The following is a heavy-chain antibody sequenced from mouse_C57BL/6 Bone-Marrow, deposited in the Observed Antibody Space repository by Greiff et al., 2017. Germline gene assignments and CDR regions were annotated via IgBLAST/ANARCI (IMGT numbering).Heavy chain of an antibody. V-gene: IGHV1-81*01. J-gene: IGHJ2*01. CDR3: ARWGNPYYFDD. Sequence: VHLVESGAELARPGASVKLSCKASGYTFTSYGISWVKQRTGQGLEWIGEIYPRSGNTYYNEKFKGKATLTADKSSSTAYMELRSLTSEDSAVXFCARWGNPYYFDDWGQGTTLTVSS. CDR2: IYPRSGNT. D-gene: IGHD2-1*01. CDR1: GYTFTSYG.